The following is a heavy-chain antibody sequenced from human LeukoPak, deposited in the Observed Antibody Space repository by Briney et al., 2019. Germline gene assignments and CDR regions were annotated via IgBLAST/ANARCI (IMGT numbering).Heavy chain of an antibody. V-gene: IGHV3-48*03. J-gene: IGHJ6*03. CDR2: ISSSGSTI. CDR3: ARVSSSWPHYYYYYMDV. D-gene: IGHD6-13*01. CDR1: GFTFSSYE. Sequence: PGGSLRLSCAASGFTFSSYEMNWVRQAPGKGLEWVSYISSSGSTIYYADSVKGRFTISRDNAKNSLYLQMNSLRAEDTAVYYCARVSSSWPHYYYYYMDVWGKGTTVTISS.